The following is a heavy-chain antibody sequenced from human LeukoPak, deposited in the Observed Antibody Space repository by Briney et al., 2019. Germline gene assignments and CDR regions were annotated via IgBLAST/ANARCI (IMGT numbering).Heavy chain of an antibody. V-gene: IGHV3-74*01. CDR2: INSDGSST. J-gene: IGHJ6*02. CDR3: ARELEPWYYYYGTDV. Sequence: GGSLRLSCAASGFTFSSYWMHWVRQAPGKGLVWVSRINSDGSSTSYADSVKGRFTISRDNAKNTLYLQMNSLRAEDTAVYYCARELEPWYYYYGTDVWGQGTTVTVSS. D-gene: IGHD1-1*01. CDR1: GFTFSSYW.